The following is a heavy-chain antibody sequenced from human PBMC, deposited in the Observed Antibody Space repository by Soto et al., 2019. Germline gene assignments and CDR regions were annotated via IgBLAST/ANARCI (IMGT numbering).Heavy chain of an antibody. V-gene: IGHV4-34*01. CDR1: GGSFSGYY. J-gene: IGHJ2*01. CDR2: INHSGGT. CDR3: AKDDVPMIVVVITTDWYFDL. Sequence: SETLSLTCAVSGGSFSGYYWSWIRQSPGKGLEWIGDINHSGGTNYNPSLKSRVTISGDTSRSQFSLRLSSVTAADTAVYYCAKDDVPMIVVVITTDWYFDLWGRGTLVTVSS. D-gene: IGHD3-22*01.